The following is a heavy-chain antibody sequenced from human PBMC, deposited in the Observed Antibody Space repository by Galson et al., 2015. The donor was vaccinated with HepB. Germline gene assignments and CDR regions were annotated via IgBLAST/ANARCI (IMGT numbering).Heavy chain of an antibody. CDR3: ARGGSSTVRGVSGWFDP. CDR2: INPSGGST. J-gene: IGHJ5*02. Sequence: SVKVSCKASGYTFTSYYMHWVRQAPGQGLEWMGIINPSGGSTSYAQKFQGRVTMTRDTSTSTVYMELSSLRSEDTAVYYCARGGSSTVRGVSGWFDPWGQGTLVTVSS. D-gene: IGHD3-10*01. V-gene: IGHV1-46*01. CDR1: GYTFTSYY.